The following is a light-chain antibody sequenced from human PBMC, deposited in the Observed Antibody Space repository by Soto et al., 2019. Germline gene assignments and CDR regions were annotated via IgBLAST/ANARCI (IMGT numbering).Light chain of an antibody. CDR2: DTS. J-gene: IGKJ4*01. CDR1: QGIPNS. CDR3: QQRSNWPPALI. Sequence: EAVLTQSPATLSLSPGERATLSCRASQGIPNSVAWYQQRPGQPPRLLIYDTSNRATGIPARFSGSGSGTDFTLTISSLEPEDFAVYYCQQRSNWPPALIFGGGTKVEIK. V-gene: IGKV3-11*01.